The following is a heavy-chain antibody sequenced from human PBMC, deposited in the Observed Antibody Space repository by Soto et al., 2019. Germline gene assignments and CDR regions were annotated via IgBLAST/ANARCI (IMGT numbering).Heavy chain of an antibody. CDR3: ARDVVVPAAIRYYYYGMDV. V-gene: IGHV4-4*02. CDR2: IYHSGST. D-gene: IGHD2-2*01. CDR1: GGSISSSNL. J-gene: IGHJ6*02. Sequence: PSETLSLTCAVSGGSISSSNLWSCVRQPPGKGLDWIGEIYHSGSTNYNPSLKSRVTISVDKSKNQFSLKLSSVTAADTAVYYCARDVVVPAAIRYYYYGMDVWGQGTTVTVYS.